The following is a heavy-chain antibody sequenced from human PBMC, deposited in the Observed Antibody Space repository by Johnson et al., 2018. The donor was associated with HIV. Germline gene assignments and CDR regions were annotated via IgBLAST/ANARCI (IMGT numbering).Heavy chain of an antibody. Sequence: VQLVESGGGLVQPGGSLRLSCAASGFTVNNNHMSWVRQAPGKGLEWVSAIGTAGDTYYPGSVEGLFTISRENAKNSLYLQMNSLRADDSAVYFCARDQGIAARPGWFDVWGQGTLVTVSS. J-gene: IGHJ3*01. CDR1: GFTVNNNH. CDR2: IGTAGDT. D-gene: IGHD6-6*01. CDR3: ARDQGIAARPGWFDV. V-gene: IGHV3-13*01.